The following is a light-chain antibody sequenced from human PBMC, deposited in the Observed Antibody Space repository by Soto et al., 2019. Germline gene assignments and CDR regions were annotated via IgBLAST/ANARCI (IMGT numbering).Light chain of an antibody. CDR2: EGS. J-gene: IGLJ1*01. CDR3: CSYAGDNTYV. Sequence: QSALTRPASVSGSPGQSITISCTGTSSDVGNYNLVSWYQHHPGKAPKLMIYEGSQRPSGVSSRFSGSKSGNTASLTISGLQAEDEADYHCCSYAGDNTYVFGTGTKLTVL. V-gene: IGLV2-23*01. CDR1: SSDVGNYNL.